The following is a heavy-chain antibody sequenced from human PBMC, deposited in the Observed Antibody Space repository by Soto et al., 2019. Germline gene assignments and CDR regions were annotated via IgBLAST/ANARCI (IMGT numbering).Heavy chain of an antibody. CDR1: KFTFSAYA. Sequence: EVQVVESGGGLVQPGGSLRLSCATSKFTFSAYAMTWVRQAPGEGLEWVSSISGSGGGTSYADSVKGRFSISRDNSKNTLYLRMNSLRVEDTAVYYCTRDPNGDHIGAFDFWGQGIVVTASS. J-gene: IGHJ3*01. CDR2: ISGSGGGT. D-gene: IGHD4-17*01. CDR3: TRDPNGDHIGAFDF. V-gene: IGHV3-23*04.